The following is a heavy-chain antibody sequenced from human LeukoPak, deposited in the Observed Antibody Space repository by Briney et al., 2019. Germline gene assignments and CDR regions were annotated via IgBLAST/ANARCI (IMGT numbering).Heavy chain of an antibody. CDR1: GGSISSSSYY. J-gene: IGHJ4*02. Sequence: SETLSLTCTVSGGSISSSSYYWGWIRQPPGKGLEWIGSIYYSGSTYYNPSLKSRVTISVDTSKNQFSLKLSSVTAADTAVYYCARRVKRYFDWLPPLDYWGQGTLVTVSS. CDR2: IYYSGST. CDR3: ARRVKRYFDWLPPLDY. D-gene: IGHD3-9*01. V-gene: IGHV4-39*01.